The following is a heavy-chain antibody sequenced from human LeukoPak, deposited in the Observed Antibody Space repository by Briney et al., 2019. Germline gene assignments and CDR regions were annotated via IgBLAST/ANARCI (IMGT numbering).Heavy chain of an antibody. J-gene: IGHJ4*02. CDR3: AKDMEAAGTHRGYYFDY. CDR1: GFTFSSYA. Sequence: GGSLRLSCAASGFTFSSYAMSWVRQAPGKGLEWVSGISWNSGSIGYADSVKGRFTISRDNAKNSLYLQMNSLRAEDTALYYCAKDMEAAGTHRGYYFDYWGQGTLVTVSS. V-gene: IGHV3-9*01. D-gene: IGHD6-13*01. CDR2: ISWNSGSI.